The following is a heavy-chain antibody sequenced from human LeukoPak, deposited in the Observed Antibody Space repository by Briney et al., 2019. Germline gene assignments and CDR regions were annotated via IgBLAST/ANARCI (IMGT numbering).Heavy chain of an antibody. CDR3: VRDPRTVGTTLPDF. CDR2: ITVYNGGT. V-gene: IGHV1-18*01. D-gene: IGHD1-26*01. Sequence: ASVKVSXKASGYTFTSDGFSWVRQAPGQGLEWLGWITVYNGGTDYAQKLQGRVTMTADKFTKTAYMELRSLRDEDTAVYYCVRDPRTVGTTLPDFWGQGTLVIVSS. J-gene: IGHJ4*02. CDR1: GYTFTSDG.